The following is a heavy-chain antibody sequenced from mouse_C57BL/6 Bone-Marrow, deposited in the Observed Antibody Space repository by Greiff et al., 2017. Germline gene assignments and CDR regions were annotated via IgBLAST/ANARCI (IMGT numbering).Heavy chain of an antibody. CDR2: INPSSGYT. V-gene: IGHV1-4*01. D-gene: IGHD1-1*01. J-gene: IGHJ3*01. CDR1: GYTFTSYT. CDR3: AGRDYYGSSPFAY. Sequence: ESGAELARPGASVKMSCKASGYTFTSYTMHWVKQRPGQGLEWIGYINPSSGYTKYNQKFKDKATLTADKSSSTAYMQLSSLTSEDSAVYYCAGRDYYGSSPFAYWGQGTLVTVSA.